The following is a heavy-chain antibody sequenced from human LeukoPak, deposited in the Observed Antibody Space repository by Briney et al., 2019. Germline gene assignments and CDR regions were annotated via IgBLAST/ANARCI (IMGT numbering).Heavy chain of an antibody. D-gene: IGHD3-3*01. V-gene: IGHV1-2*02. J-gene: IGHJ3*02. CDR3: ARDFSDYDFWSGYPTEDDAFDI. CDR2: INPNSGGT. CDR1: GYTFTGYY. Sequence: GSVKVSCKASGYTFTGYYMHWVRQAPGQGLEWMGWINPNSGGTNYAQKFQGRVTMTRDTSISTAYMELSRLRSDDTAVYYCARDFSDYDFWSGYPTEDDAFDIWGQGTMVTVSS.